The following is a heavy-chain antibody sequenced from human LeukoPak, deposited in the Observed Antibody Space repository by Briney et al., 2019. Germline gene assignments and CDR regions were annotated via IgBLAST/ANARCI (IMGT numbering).Heavy chain of an antibody. J-gene: IGHJ5*02. CDR3: ARAGVLPAAPLFDP. Sequence: PGGSLRLSCAASGFTFSSYWMHWVRQAPGKGLVWVSRINSDGSSTSYADSVKGRFTISRDNAKNTLYLQMNSLRAEDTAVYYCARAGVLPAAPLFDPWGQGTLVTVSS. V-gene: IGHV3-74*01. CDR2: INSDGSST. CDR1: GFTFSSYW. D-gene: IGHD2-2*01.